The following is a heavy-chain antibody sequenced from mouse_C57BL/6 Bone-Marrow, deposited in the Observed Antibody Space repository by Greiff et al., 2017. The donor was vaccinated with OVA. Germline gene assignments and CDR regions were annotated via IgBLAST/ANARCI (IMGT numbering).Heavy chain of an antibody. D-gene: IGHD2-4*01. CDR3: ARQRYDYDEGWFAY. V-gene: IGHV2-6-1*01. J-gene: IGHJ3*01. CDR2: ICSDGST. CDR1: GFSFTSYG. Sequence: VKLKESGPGLVAPSQILSITCTVSGFSFTSYGVHWVRQPPGKGLEWLVVICSDGSTTYNSALKSRLSISKDNSKSQVFLKMNSLQTDDTAMYYCARQRYDYDEGWFAYWGQGTLVTVSA.